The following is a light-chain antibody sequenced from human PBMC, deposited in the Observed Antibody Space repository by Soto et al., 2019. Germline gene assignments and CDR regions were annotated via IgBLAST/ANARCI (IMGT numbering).Light chain of an antibody. CDR2: AAA. CDR3: QQYCSYPRT. V-gene: IGKV1-8*01. CDR1: QGISSY. Sequence: AIRMTQSPSSFSSSTGDRVTITCRASQGISSYLVWYQQKPAKPPKRLINAAATLQSGVPSRFSSSASGTDFIITSRCLQSEDFATYCHQQYCSYPRTFGQGTKVEIK. J-gene: IGKJ1*01.